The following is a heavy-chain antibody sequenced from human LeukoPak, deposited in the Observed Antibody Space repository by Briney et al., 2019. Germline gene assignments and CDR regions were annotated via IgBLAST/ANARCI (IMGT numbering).Heavy chain of an antibody. J-gene: IGHJ3*02. V-gene: IGHV4-59*01. Sequence: PSETLSLTRTVSGGSISSYYWSWIRKPPGGGREWIGYIYYSGSTNYNPSLKSRVTISVDTSKNQFSLKLSSATAADTAVYYCAACRGGSCYRNDAFDIWGQGTMVTVSS. CDR1: GGSISSYY. CDR2: IYYSGST. D-gene: IGHD2-15*01. CDR3: AACRGGSCYRNDAFDI.